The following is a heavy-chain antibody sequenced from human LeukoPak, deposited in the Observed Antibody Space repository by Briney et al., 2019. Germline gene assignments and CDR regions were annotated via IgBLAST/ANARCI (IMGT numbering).Heavy chain of an antibody. CDR1: GGSISPYY. V-gene: IGHV4-59*01. D-gene: IGHD3-10*02. CDR2: IYYSGNT. J-gene: IGHJ4*02. CDR3: ARSTGSTMFIDY. Sequence: SETLSLICTVSGGSISPYYWSWIRQPPGKGLEWLGYIYYSGNTGYKPSLKSRVAMSVDTSKIQFSLRLSSVTAADTAVYYCARSTGSTMFIDYWGQGTLVTVSS.